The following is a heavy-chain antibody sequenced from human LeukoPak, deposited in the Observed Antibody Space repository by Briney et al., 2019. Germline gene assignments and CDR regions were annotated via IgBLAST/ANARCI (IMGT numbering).Heavy chain of an antibody. J-gene: IGHJ5*02. CDR1: GYTFTGYY. V-gene: IGHV1-2*02. D-gene: IGHD6-6*01. Sequence: GASVKVSCKASGYTFTGYYMHWVRQAPGQGLEWMGWINPNNGGTNYAQKFQGRVTMTRDTSISTAYMELSRLRSDDTAVYYCARTRYSSSRPNKNWFDPWGQGTLVTVSS. CDR2: INPNNGGT. CDR3: ARTRYSSSRPNKNWFDP.